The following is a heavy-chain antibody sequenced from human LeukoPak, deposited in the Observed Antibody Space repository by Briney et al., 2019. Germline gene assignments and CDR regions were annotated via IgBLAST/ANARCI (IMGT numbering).Heavy chain of an antibody. J-gene: IGHJ5*02. CDR3: TRNGAYTLES. D-gene: IGHD4-17*01. Sequence: SETLSLTCAVSGYSISSGYWWSWVRQPPDKGLEWIGEIDRSGSTNYSPSLKSRVTISVDYSKNQFSLNLNSVTAADTAVYYCTRNGAYTLESWGRGTLVTVSS. V-gene: IGHV4-4*02. CDR1: GYSISSGYW. CDR2: IDRSGST.